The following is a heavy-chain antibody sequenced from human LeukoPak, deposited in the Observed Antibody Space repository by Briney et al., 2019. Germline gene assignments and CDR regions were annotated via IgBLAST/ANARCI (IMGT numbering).Heavy chain of an antibody. CDR1: GFTFSSYA. D-gene: IGHD2-2*01. J-gene: IGHJ4*02. V-gene: IGHV3-30-3*01. CDR2: ISYDGSNK. CDR3: ARGYQPPYDY. Sequence: GGSLRPSCAASGFTFSSYAMHWVRQAPGKGLEWVAVISYDGSNKYYADSVKGRFTISRDNAKNSLYLQMNSLRAEDTAVYYCARGYQPPYDYWGQGTLVTVSS.